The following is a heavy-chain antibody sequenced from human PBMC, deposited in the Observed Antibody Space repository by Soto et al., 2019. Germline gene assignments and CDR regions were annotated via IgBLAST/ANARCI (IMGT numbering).Heavy chain of an antibody. V-gene: IGHV1-2*02. J-gene: IGHJ5*02. Sequence: ASVTVSCKASGYTFTGYYMHCVLQSPGQGLEWMGWINPNSGGTNYAQKFQGRVTMTRDTSISTAYMELSRLRSDDTAVYYCAREITGSRGWFDPWGQGTLVTVSS. CDR2: INPNSGGT. CDR1: GYTFTGYY. CDR3: AREITGSRGWFDP. D-gene: IGHD1-1*01.